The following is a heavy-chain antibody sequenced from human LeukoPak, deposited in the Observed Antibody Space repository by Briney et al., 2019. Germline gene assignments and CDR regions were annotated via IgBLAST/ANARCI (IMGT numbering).Heavy chain of an antibody. V-gene: IGHV4-4*02. CDR3: AREGAAAGFQGLDY. CDR2: IYHSGST. Sequence: SETLSLTCAVSGGSISSSNWWSWVRQPPGKGLEWIGEIYHSGSTNYNPSLKSRVTISVDKSKNQFSLKLSSVTAADTAVYYCAREGAAAGFQGLDYWGQGTLVTVSS. D-gene: IGHD6-13*01. CDR1: GGSISSSNW. J-gene: IGHJ4*02.